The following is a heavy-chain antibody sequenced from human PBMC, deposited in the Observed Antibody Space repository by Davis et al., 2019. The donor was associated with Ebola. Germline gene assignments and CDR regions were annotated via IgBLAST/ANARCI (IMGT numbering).Heavy chain of an antibody. D-gene: IGHD2-2*02. CDR2: IYPGDSDT. CDR3: ARTYQLLYDGNWFDP. CDR1: GYSFTSYW. J-gene: IGHJ5*02. Sequence: GESLKISCKGSGYSFTSYWIGWVRQMPGKGLEWMGIIYPGDSDTRYSPSFQGQVTISADKSISTAYLQWSSLKASDTAMYYCARTYQLLYDGNWFDPWGQGTLVTVSS. V-gene: IGHV5-51*01.